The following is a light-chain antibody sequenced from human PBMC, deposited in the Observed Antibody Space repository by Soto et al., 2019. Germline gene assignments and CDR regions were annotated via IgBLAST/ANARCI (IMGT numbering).Light chain of an antibody. V-gene: IGKV3-11*01. CDR2: DAS. CDR1: QSVSIY. Sequence: EIVLTQSPATLSLSPGERATLSCRASQSVSIYLAWYQQKLGQAPRLLIYDASNRATGIPARFSGSGSATDFTLTVSSLKPEDSAVYYCQQRSNLPWTFGQGTKVEIK. CDR3: QQRSNLPWT. J-gene: IGKJ1*01.